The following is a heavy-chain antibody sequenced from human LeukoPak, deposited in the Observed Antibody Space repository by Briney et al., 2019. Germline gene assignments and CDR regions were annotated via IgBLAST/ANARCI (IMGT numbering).Heavy chain of an antibody. CDR2: INHSGST. D-gene: IGHD3-10*01. Sequence: SETPSLTCAVYGGSFSGYYWSWIRQPPGKGLEWIGEINHSGSTNYNPSLKSRVTISVDTSKNQFSLKLSSVTAADTAVYYCARGRRDYYGSGSYAFDYWGQGTLVTVSS. V-gene: IGHV4-34*01. J-gene: IGHJ4*02. CDR3: ARGRRDYYGSGSYAFDY. CDR1: GGSFSGYY.